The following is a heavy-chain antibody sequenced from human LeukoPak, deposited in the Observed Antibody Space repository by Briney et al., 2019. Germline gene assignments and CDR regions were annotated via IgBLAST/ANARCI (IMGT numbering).Heavy chain of an antibody. D-gene: IGHD2-15*01. V-gene: IGHV3-33*01. CDR1: GFAFSTYA. J-gene: IGHJ3*02. Sequence: GGSLRLSCAASGFAFSTYAMYWVRQAPGKGLEWVPVIWYDGSNKYYADSVKGRFTISRDNSKNTLYLQMNSLRAADTAVYYCARGAYCSDDSCPGAFDIWGQGTMVTVSS. CDR3: ARGAYCSDDSCPGAFDI. CDR2: IWYDGSNK.